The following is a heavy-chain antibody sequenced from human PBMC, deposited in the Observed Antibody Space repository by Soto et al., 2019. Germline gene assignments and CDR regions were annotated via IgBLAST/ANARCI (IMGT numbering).Heavy chain of an antibody. Sequence: QVQLVQSGAEVKKPGASVKVSCKASGYTFTSHGISWVRQAPGQGLEWMGWISANNGDTNYAQKFQGRVTVTTDTSTSTGYMERRSLRSEDTAVYSCARMVRGSNIDYYSYMDVWGIGTTVTVSS. CDR2: ISANNGDT. D-gene: IGHD3-10*01. J-gene: IGHJ6*03. V-gene: IGHV1-18*01. CDR1: GYTFTSHG. CDR3: ARMVRGSNIDYYSYMDV.